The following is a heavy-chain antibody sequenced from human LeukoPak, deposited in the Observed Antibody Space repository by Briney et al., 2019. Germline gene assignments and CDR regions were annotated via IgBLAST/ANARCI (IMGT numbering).Heavy chain of an antibody. CDR1: SGSISSSNW. CDR3: ARGGGTVEVAATDYYGMDV. J-gene: IGHJ6*02. D-gene: IGHD2-15*01. Sequence: SGTLSLTFAVSSGSISSSNWWSWVRQPPGKGLEWIGEIYHSGSTNYNPSLKSRVTISIDRSKNHFSLKLSSVTAADTAVYYCARGGGTVEVAATDYYGMDVWGQGTTVTVSS. V-gene: IGHV4-4*02. CDR2: IYHSGST.